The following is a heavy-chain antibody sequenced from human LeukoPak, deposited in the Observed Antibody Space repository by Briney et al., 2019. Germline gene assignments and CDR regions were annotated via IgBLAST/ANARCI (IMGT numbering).Heavy chain of an antibody. V-gene: IGHV3-30-3*01. D-gene: IGHD3-22*01. Sequence: PGGSLRLSCAASGFTFSSYAMHWVRQAPGKGLEWVAVISYDGSNKYYADFVKGRFTISRDNSKNTLYLQMNSLRAEDTAVYYCARGRIGIRGYDSSGYFDYWGQGTLVTVSS. J-gene: IGHJ4*02. CDR2: ISYDGSNK. CDR3: ARGRIGIRGYDSSGYFDY. CDR1: GFTFSSYA.